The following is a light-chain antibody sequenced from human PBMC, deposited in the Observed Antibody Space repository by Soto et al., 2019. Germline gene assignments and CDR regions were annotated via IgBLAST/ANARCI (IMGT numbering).Light chain of an antibody. J-gene: IGKJ1*01. CDR2: GAS. CDR3: QQYGSSPWT. V-gene: IGKV3-20*01. Sequence: EIVLTQSPGTLSLSPGERATLSCRASQTVSNSYMAWYQQKPGQAPRLLIDGASSRATGIPDRFSGSGSGTDFTLTISRLEPEDFAVYYCQQYGSSPWTVGQGTKVEIK. CDR1: QTVSNSY.